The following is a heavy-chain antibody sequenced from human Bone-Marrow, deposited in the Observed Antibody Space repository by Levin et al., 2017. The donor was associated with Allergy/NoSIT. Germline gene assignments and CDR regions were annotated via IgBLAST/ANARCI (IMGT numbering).Heavy chain of an antibody. D-gene: IGHD2-2*01. CDR3: AREGVVPAATEPSYFDY. V-gene: IGHV3-30-3*01. Sequence: GGSLRLSCAASGFTFSSYAMHWVRQAPGKGLEWVAVISYDGSNKYYADSVKGRFTISRDNSKNTLYLQMNSLRAEDTAVYYCAREGVVPAATEPSYFDYWGQGTLVTVSS. CDR1: GFTFSSYA. J-gene: IGHJ4*02. CDR2: ISYDGSNK.